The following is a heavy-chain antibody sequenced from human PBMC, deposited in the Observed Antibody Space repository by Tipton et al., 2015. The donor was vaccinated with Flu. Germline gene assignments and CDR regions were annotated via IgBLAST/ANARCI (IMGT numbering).Heavy chain of an antibody. J-gene: IGHJ5*02. CDR1: GGSISSYY. CDR2: IYYSGST. CDR3: ARQGTSWNYARYNWFDP. Sequence: TLSLTCTVSGGSISSYYWSWIRQPPGKGLEWIGYIYYSGSTNYNPSLKSRVTISVDTSKNQFSLKLSSVTAADTAVYYCARQGTSWNYARYNWFDPWGQGTLVTVSS. D-gene: IGHD1-7*01. V-gene: IGHV4-59*08.